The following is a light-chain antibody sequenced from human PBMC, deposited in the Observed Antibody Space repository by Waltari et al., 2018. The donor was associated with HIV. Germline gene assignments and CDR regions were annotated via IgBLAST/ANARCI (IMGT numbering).Light chain of an antibody. CDR2: QDS. V-gene: IGLV3-1*01. Sequence: SYELTQPPSVSVSPGQTASITCSGDKLGDNYACWYQQKPGQSPVLVIYQDSKRPSGIPERFSGSNSGNTATLTSRGTQAMDEADYYCQAWDSGTWVFGGGTKLTVL. CDR1: KLGDNY. CDR3: QAWDSGTWV. J-gene: IGLJ3*02.